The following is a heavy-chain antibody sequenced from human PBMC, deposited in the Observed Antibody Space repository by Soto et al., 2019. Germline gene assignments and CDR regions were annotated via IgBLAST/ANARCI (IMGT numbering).Heavy chain of an antibody. Sequence: TLSLTCAISGDSVSSNSAAWNWIRQSPSRGLEWLGRTYYRSKWYNDYAVSVKSRITINPDTSKNQFSLQLNSVTPEDTAVYYCERAPRIAAAGHWFDPWGQGTLVTVSS. CDR3: ERAPRIAAAGHWFDP. J-gene: IGHJ5*02. CDR1: GDSVSSNSAA. V-gene: IGHV6-1*01. D-gene: IGHD6-13*01. CDR2: TYYRSKWYN.